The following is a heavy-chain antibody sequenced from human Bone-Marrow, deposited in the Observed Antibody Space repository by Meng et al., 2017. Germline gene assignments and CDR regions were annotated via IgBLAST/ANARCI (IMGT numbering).Heavy chain of an antibody. D-gene: IGHD3-16*01. CDR3: AKARLWGDNWFDP. CDR1: GGSFSGYY. J-gene: IGHJ5*02. Sequence: QVPLQHWGAGLLKPSETLSLTCAVYGGSFSGYYWSWIRQPPGKGLEWIGEINHSGSTNYNPSLKSRVTISVDTSKNQFSLKLSSVTAADTAVYYCAKARLWGDNWFDPWGQGTLVTSPQ. V-gene: IGHV4-34*01. CDR2: INHSGST.